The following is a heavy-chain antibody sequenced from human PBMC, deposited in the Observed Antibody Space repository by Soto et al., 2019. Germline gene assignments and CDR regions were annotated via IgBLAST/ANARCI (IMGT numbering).Heavy chain of an antibody. Sequence: GGSLRLSCAASGFTFSSYEMNWVRQAPGKGLEWVSYISSSGSTIYYAGSVKGRFTISRDNAKNSLYLQMDSLRAEDTAVYYCARESCSGGSCTGMDVWGQGTTVTVSS. V-gene: IGHV3-48*03. CDR3: ARESCSGGSCTGMDV. D-gene: IGHD2-15*01. J-gene: IGHJ6*02. CDR1: GFTFSSYE. CDR2: ISSSGSTI.